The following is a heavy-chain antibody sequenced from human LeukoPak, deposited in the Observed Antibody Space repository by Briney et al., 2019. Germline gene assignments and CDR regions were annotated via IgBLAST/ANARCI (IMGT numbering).Heavy chain of an antibody. J-gene: IGHJ4*02. CDR2: IYYSGST. Sequence: PSETLSLTCTVSGGSISSYYWSWIRQPPGKGLEWIGYIYYSGSTNYNPSLKSRVTISVDTSKNQFPLKLSSVTAADTAVYYCAREENAVFDYLGQGTLVTVPP. CDR1: GGSISSYY. V-gene: IGHV4-59*01. CDR3: AREENAVFDY. D-gene: IGHD2-2*01.